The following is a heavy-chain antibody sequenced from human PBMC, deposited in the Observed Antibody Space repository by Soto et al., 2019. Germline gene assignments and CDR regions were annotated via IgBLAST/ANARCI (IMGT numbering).Heavy chain of an antibody. CDR2: VTPYKADT. V-gene: IGHV1-18*04. CDR3: APDGPSNSGNLYAFDI. J-gene: IGHJ3*02. CDR1: GYALTNYG. D-gene: IGHD5-12*01. Sequence: GASVKFSCKASGYALTNYGVTWVRHAPEQGLEWLGRVTPYKADTNSAQNLPGRVTMATDTSTNTAYLELRSLRSDDTAVYFCAPDGPSNSGNLYAFDIWGQGTMVTVSS.